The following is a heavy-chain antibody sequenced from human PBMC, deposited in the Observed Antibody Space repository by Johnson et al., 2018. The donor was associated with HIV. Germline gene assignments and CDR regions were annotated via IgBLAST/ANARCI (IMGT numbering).Heavy chain of an antibody. Sequence: QMLLVESGGGVVQTGRSLRLSCAASGFIFSSYAMHWVHQAPGEGLEWVAVISYDGSNKYYVESVKGRFTISRDNSKNSLYLQMNSLRAEDTAVYYCARESDSSGYYSDAFDIWGQGTMVTVSS. V-gene: IGHV3-30*04. J-gene: IGHJ3*02. CDR2: ISYDGSNK. CDR1: GFIFSSYA. CDR3: ARESDSSGYYSDAFDI. D-gene: IGHD3-22*01.